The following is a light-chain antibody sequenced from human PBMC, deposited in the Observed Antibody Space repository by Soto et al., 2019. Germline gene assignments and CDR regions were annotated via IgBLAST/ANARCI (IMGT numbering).Light chain of an antibody. CDR3: QQDDNVPFT. CDR2: DAS. CDR1: QDIXNY. Sequence: IQMTQSPSSLSAYVGDRVTITCQASQDIXNYLNWYQQKPGKAPKLLIYDASNLETGVPTRFSGSGSGTGCXFAISSLQPKDSATYYCQQDDNVPFTFGGGTKVEIK. J-gene: IGKJ4*01. V-gene: IGKV1-33*01.